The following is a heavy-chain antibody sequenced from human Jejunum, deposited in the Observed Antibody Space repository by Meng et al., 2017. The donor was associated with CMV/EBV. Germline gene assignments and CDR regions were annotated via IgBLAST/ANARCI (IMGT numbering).Heavy chain of an antibody. CDR2: ISSSGDYI. Sequence: STVSLSAYNVDWVRQAPGKGLEWVSSISSSGDYIYYADSLKGRFAISRDNAKNSVYLQMSSLSADDTAVYYCARDLYVGDPSAFDIWGQGTKVTVSS. D-gene: IGHD2-21*02. CDR1: TVSLSAYN. J-gene: IGHJ3*02. CDR3: ARDLYVGDPSAFDI. V-gene: IGHV3-21*01.